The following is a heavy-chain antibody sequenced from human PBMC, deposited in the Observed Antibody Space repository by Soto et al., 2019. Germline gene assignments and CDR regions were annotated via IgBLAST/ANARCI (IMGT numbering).Heavy chain of an antibody. CDR3: AKGGRQWLVTSDFNC. CDR2: VSHDGRNT. D-gene: IGHD6-19*01. CDR1: GFTFSDYA. J-gene: IGHJ4*02. Sequence: VQLVESGGGVVQPGRSLRLSCAASGFTFSDYAMHWVRQAPGKGLEWVAVVSHDGRNTHYADSVKGRFTISRASSKNTVSRKMTSRRAGDTAVYYCAKGGRQWLVTSDFNCGGQGALVTVSS. V-gene: IGHV3-30*18.